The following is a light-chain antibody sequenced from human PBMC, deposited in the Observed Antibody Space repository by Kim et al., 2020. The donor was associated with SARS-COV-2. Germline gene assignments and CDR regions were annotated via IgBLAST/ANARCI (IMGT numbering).Light chain of an antibody. J-gene: IGKJ2*01. Sequence: AIQLTQSPSSLSASVGDRVTITCRAGQGISDALAWYQQKPGRPPKPLISDASSLESGVPLRFSGSGSGTDFTLTISSLQPEDFATYYCRPFNTYPYTFGQGTKLEI. CDR2: DAS. CDR3: RPFNTYPYT. CDR1: QGISDA. V-gene: IGKV1-13*02.